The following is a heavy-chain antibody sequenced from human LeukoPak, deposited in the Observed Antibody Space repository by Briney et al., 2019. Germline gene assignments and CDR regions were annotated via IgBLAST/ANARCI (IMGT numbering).Heavy chain of an antibody. CDR3: AKHSGSYFIYYFDY. CDR1: GFTFSSYG. D-gene: IGHD1-26*01. Sequence: GGSLRLSCTASGFTFSSYGMSWVRQAPGKGLEWVSTISGSGYNTYYADSVKGRFTISRDNSQNTLFLQMNSLSDEDTALYYCAKHSGSYFIYYFDYWGQGTLVTVSS. V-gene: IGHV3-23*01. CDR2: ISGSGYNT. J-gene: IGHJ4*02.